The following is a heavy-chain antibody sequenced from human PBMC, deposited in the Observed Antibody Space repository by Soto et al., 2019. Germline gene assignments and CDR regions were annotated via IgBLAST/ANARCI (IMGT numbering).Heavy chain of an antibody. V-gene: IGHV1-69*06. J-gene: IGHJ5*02. CDR2: IIPIFGTA. CDR3: ANLRQRPYDSSGNDNWFGP. CDR1: GGTFSSSA. Sequence: QVQLVQSGAEVKKPGSSVKVSCKASGGTFSSSAISWVRQAPGQGLEWMGGIIPIFGTANYAQKLQGRVTITADKSASTAYMELSSLRSEDTAVYYCANLRQRPYDSSGNDNWFGPWGQGTLVTVSS. D-gene: IGHD3-22*01.